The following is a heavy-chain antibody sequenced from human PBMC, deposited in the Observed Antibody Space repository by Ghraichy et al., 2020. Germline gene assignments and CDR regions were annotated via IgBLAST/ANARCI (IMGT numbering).Heavy chain of an antibody. J-gene: IGHJ4*02. V-gene: IGHV3-30*18. CDR3: AKGDYYVSDY. Sequence: LSLTCAAPRFTFSNYGMHWVRQAPGKGLEWVAVLSYDGSNKDYADSVKGRFTISRDNFKNTLYLQMNSLRAEDTAVYYCAKGDYYVSDYWGQGTLVTVSS. CDR1: RFTFSNYG. CDR2: LSYDGSNK. D-gene: IGHD3-10*02.